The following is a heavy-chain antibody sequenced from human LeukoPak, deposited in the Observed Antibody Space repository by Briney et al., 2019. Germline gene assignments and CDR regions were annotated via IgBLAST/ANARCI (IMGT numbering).Heavy chain of an antibody. CDR1: KFTFNSYT. V-gene: IGHV3-21*01. CDR3: ARGRSGSYLIDY. D-gene: IGHD3-10*01. J-gene: IGHJ4*02. Sequence: GGSLRLSCAASKFTFNSYTMNWVRQAPRKGLEWVSSISRSGSYIYYADSVEGRFTISRDNAKNSLYLQMNSLRAEDTAVYYCARGRSGSYLIDYWGQGTLVTVCS. CDR2: ISRSGSYI.